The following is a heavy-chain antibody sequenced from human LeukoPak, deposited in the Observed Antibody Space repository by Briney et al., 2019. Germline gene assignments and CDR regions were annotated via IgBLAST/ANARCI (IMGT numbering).Heavy chain of an antibody. V-gene: IGHV1-2*02. CDR2: ISPNSGGS. Sequence: ASVKVSCKASGYTFTGYHMHWVRQAPGQGLEWMGWISPNSGGSNYAQRFQGRVTMTRDTSISTAYMELSRLTSDDTAVYYCAREGSGSSGSDYWGQGTLVTVSS. CDR3: AREGSGSSGSDY. J-gene: IGHJ4*02. CDR1: GYTFTGYH. D-gene: IGHD6-6*01.